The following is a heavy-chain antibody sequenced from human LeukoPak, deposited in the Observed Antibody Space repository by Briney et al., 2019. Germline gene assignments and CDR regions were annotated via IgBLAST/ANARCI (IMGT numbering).Heavy chain of an antibody. D-gene: IGHD3-22*01. Sequence: PGGSLRLSCAASGFTFSSYSMNWVRQAPGKGLEWVSSISSSSSYIYYADSVKGRFTISRDNAKNSLYLQMNSLRAEDTAVYYCAGEQFPMDYDSSGYPDYWGQGTLVTVSS. CDR1: GFTFSSYS. J-gene: IGHJ4*02. CDR2: ISSSSSYI. CDR3: AGEQFPMDYDSSGYPDY. V-gene: IGHV3-21*01.